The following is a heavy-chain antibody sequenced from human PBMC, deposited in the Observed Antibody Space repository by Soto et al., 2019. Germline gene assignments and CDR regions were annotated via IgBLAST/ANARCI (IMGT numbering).Heavy chain of an antibody. CDR1: GYTFTDYY. D-gene: IGHD3-22*01. CDR3: SRRKGDYYDSSGYHYYFDY. J-gene: IGHJ4*02. V-gene: IGHV1-2*02. Sequence: ASVKVSCKASGYTFTDYYVHWVRQAPGQGLEWMGWINPNSGGTKSAQKFQGRVTMTRDTSISTAYMELSRLRSDDTAVYYCSRRKGDYYDSSGYHYYFDYWGQGTLVTVSS. CDR2: INPNSGGT.